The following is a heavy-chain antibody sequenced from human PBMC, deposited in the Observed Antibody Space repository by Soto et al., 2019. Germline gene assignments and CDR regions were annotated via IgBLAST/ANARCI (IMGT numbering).Heavy chain of an antibody. CDR2: IWYDGSNK. J-gene: IGHJ5*02. D-gene: IGHD4-4*01. Sequence: GGSLRLSCAASGFTFSSYGMHWVRQAPGKGLEWVAVIWYDGSNKYYADSVKGRFTISRDNSKNTLYLQMNSLRAEDTAVYYCARDPSYSNYGWFDPWGQGTLVTVSS. CDR3: ARDPSYSNYGWFDP. CDR1: GFTFSSYG. V-gene: IGHV3-33*01.